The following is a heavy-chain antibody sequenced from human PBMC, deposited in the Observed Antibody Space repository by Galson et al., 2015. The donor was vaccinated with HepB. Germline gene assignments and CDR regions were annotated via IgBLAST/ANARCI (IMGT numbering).Heavy chain of an antibody. CDR2: ISSSSSYI. V-gene: IGHV3-21*01. CDR3: AREEDSSGPLDY. J-gene: IGHJ4*02. CDR1: GFTFSSYW. Sequence: SLRLSCAASGFTFSSYWMNWVRQAPGKGLEWVSSISSSSSYIYYADSVKGRFTISRDNAKNSLYLQMNSLRAEDTAVYYCAREEDSSGPLDYWGQGTLVTVSS. D-gene: IGHD6-19*01.